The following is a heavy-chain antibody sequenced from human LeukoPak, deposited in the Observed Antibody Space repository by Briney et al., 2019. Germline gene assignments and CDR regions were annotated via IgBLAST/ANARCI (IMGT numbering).Heavy chain of an antibody. Sequence: ASVKVSCKASGYTFTSYYTHWVRQAPGQGPEWMGIIYPSSGGATYAQRFQGRVTLTRDTSTSTVYMELSSLRSEDTAVYYCARAAAVYSMDVWGQGTTVTVSS. J-gene: IGHJ6*02. V-gene: IGHV1-46*01. D-gene: IGHD6-13*01. CDR2: IYPSSGGA. CDR1: GYTFTSYY. CDR3: ARAAAVYSMDV.